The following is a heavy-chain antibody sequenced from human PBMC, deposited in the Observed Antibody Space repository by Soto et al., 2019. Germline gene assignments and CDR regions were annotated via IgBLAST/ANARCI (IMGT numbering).Heavy chain of an antibody. Sequence: QVQLQESGPGLVKPSGTLSLTCIVSGDSLSTDYWWSWVRQSPGKGLEWIGEIHHSGITNYIQSLKSRITMSGDKANNQGSLELTSVAAADTAVYYCARGISYRWVYWGQGTLVTVAS. CDR2: IHHSGIT. J-gene: IGHJ4*02. D-gene: IGHD3-16*02. CDR1: GDSLSTDYW. V-gene: IGHV4-4*02. CDR3: ARGISYRWVY.